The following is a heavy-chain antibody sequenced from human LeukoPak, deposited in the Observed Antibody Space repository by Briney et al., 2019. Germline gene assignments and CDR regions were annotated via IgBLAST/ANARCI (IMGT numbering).Heavy chain of an antibody. CDR3: AKRPRDTSGYYLGAFDI. D-gene: IGHD3-22*01. J-gene: IGHJ3*02. Sequence: GGSLRLSCAASGFTFSNYAMTWVRQAPGKRLEWVSGISASGGTTYYADSVKGRFTISRDNSKNTLYLQMNSLRAEDTAVYYCAKRPRDTSGYYLGAFDIWGQGTMVTVSS. V-gene: IGHV3-23*01. CDR2: ISASGGTT. CDR1: GFTFSNYA.